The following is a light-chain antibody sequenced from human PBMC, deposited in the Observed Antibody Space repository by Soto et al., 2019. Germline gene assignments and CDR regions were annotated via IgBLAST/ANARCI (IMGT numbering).Light chain of an antibody. J-gene: IGKJ2*01. CDR2: GAS. V-gene: IGKV1-39*01. Sequence: DIQMTQSPSSLSASVGDRVTITCRESQSISSHLNWYQQKPGKSPELLIYGASNLQSGVPARFSGSGSGTDFTLTISTLQFVDFATYYCHHSNNAPYAFGQGTKLEIK. CDR3: HHSNNAPYA. CDR1: QSISSH.